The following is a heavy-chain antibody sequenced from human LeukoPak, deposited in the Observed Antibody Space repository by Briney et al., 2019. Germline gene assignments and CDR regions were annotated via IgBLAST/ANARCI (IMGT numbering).Heavy chain of an antibody. CDR1: GFTFSSYA. CDR2: IHSGGTT. D-gene: IGHD2/OR15-2a*01. CDR3: ARVGGFYYFDH. Sequence: GGSLRLSCAASGFTFSSYAMSRVRQAPGKGLEWVSGIHSGGTTSYVDSVKGRFTISRDNSKNTLYLQMNSLRIEDTAVYFCARVGGFYYFDHWGQGTLVTVSS. J-gene: IGHJ4*02. V-gene: IGHV3-23*03.